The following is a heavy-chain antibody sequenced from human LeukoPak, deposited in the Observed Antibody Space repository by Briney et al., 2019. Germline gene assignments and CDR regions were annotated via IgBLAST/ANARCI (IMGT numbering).Heavy chain of an antibody. J-gene: IGHJ3*02. CDR2: IYYSGST. V-gene: IGHV4-39*01. CDR1: GDSISRSLYY. Sequence: SETLSLTCTVSGDSISRSLYYWGWIRQPPGRGRERFGTIYYSGSTYYNPSLKSRVTISVDTSKNQFSLKLTSVTAADTAVYYCARSYGGHSVCDAFDIWGQGTMVTVSS. D-gene: IGHD4-23*01. CDR3: ARSYGGHSVCDAFDI.